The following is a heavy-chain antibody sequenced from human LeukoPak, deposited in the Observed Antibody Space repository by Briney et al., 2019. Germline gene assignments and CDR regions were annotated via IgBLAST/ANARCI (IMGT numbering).Heavy chain of an antibody. J-gene: IGHJ4*02. CDR1: GFTVSSNY. Sequence: GGSLRLSCAASGFTVSSNYMSWVRQAPGKGLEWVSSISSSSSYIYYADSVKGRFTISRDNAKKSLYLEMNSLRAEDTAVYYCARDQYGLGYGSLFDYWGQGTLVTVTS. CDR2: ISSSSSYI. D-gene: IGHD3-10*01. V-gene: IGHV3-21*04. CDR3: ARDQYGLGYGSLFDY.